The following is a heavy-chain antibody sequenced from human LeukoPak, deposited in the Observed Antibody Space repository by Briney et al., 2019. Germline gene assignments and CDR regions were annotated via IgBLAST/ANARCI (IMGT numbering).Heavy chain of an antibody. D-gene: IGHD4-11*01. Sequence: HPGGSLRLSCAASGFTFSSYAVSWVRQAPGKGLEWVSAISGSGGSTYYADSVKGRFTISRDSSKNTLYLQMNSLRAEDTAVYYCAKVLSTVTTGFDAFDIWGQGTMVTVSS. J-gene: IGHJ3*02. CDR3: AKVLSTVTTGFDAFDI. CDR1: GFTFSSYA. CDR2: ISGSGGST. V-gene: IGHV3-23*01.